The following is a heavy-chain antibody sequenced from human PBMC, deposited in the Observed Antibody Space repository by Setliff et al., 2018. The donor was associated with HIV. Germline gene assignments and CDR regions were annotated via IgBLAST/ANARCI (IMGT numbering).Heavy chain of an antibody. Sequence: ASVKVSCKASGYTFTDYYMHWVRQAPGQGLEWMGRINPNSGGTNYAQKFQGRVTMTRDTSISTAYMELSRLRSDDTAVYYCAREGRRFGHTLGWFDPWGQGTLVTVPQ. CDR3: AREGRRFGHTLGWFDP. CDR1: GYTFTDYY. CDR2: INPNSGGT. J-gene: IGHJ5*02. V-gene: IGHV1-2*06. D-gene: IGHD3-3*01.